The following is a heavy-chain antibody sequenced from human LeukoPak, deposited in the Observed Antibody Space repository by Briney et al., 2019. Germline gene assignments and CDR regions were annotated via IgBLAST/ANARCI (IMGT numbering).Heavy chain of an antibody. CDR2: IYHSGST. CDR3: ARGFWDIVAVTADDAFDI. CDR1: GYSISSGYY. J-gene: IGHJ3*02. D-gene: IGHD2-21*02. Sequence: SETLSLTCTVSGYSISSGYYWGWIRQPPGKGLEWIGSIYHSGSTYYNPSLKSRVTISVDTSKNQFSLKLSSVTAADTAVYYCARGFWDIVAVTADDAFDIWGQGTMVTVSS. V-gene: IGHV4-38-2*02.